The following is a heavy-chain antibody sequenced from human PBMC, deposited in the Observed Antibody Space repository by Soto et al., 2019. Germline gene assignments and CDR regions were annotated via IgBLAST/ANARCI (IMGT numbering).Heavy chain of an antibody. J-gene: IGHJ5*02. CDR3: AKPSVATTRGWFDP. Sequence: GGSLRLSCAASGFTFSSYAMSWVRQAPGKGLEWVSAISGSGGSTYYADSVRGRFTISRDNSKNTLYLQMNSLRAEDTAVYYCAKPSVATTRGWFDPWGQGTLVTVSS. CDR2: ISGSGGST. CDR1: GFTFSSYA. V-gene: IGHV3-23*01. D-gene: IGHD5-12*01.